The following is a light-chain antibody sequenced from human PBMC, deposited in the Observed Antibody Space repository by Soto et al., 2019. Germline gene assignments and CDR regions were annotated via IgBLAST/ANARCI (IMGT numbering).Light chain of an antibody. J-gene: IGKJ4*01. Sequence: ILFTQSAATLSLAPGERPTLSCRASQSVSNYLAWYQQRRGQAPRXXIYDASNRATGIPARFSGSGSGTDFTLTISSLETEDFAVYYCQQRSSWPLTFGGGTKVDIK. CDR2: DAS. V-gene: IGKV3-11*01. CDR1: QSVSNY. CDR3: QQRSSWPLT.